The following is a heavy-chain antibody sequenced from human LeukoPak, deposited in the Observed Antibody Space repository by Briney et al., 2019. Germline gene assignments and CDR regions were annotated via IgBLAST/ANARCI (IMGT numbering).Heavy chain of an antibody. CDR1: ESIVSGNY. D-gene: IGHD2-21*02. J-gene: IGHJ5*02. Sequence: GGSLRLSCAASESIVSGNYMTWVRQAPGKGLEWVSAISPGGDRTYYADSVKGRFAISRDNSKNTLYLQMNSLRAEDTAVYYCAKSVTADPWGQGTLVTVSS. CDR3: AKSVTADP. CDR2: ISPGGDRT. V-gene: IGHV3-23*01.